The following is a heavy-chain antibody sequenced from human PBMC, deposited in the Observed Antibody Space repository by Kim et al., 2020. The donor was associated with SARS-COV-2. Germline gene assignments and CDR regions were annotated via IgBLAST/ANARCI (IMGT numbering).Heavy chain of an antibody. Sequence: GGSLRLSCAASGFTFSSYGMHWDRQAPGKGLEWVAVIWYDGSNKYYADSVKGRFTISRDNSKNTLYLQMNSLRAEDTAVYYCARDTRDYYGMDVWGQGTTVTVSS. J-gene: IGHJ6*02. CDR2: IWYDGSNK. CDR3: ARDTRDYYGMDV. V-gene: IGHV3-33*01. CDR1: GFTFSSYG.